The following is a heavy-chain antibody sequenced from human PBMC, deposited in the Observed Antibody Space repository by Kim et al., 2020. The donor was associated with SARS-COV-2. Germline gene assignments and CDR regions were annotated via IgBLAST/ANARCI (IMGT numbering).Heavy chain of an antibody. V-gene: IGHV3-48*03. Sequence: VKGRVTISRDNAKNSLYLQMNSLRAEDTAVYYCARGDIVVVVAATPDFDYWGQGTLVTVSS. J-gene: IGHJ4*02. CDR3: ARGDIVVVVAATPDFDY. D-gene: IGHD2-15*01.